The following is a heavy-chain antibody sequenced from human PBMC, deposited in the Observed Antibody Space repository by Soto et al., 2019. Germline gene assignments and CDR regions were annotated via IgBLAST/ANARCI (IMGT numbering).Heavy chain of an antibody. D-gene: IGHD6-6*01. CDR1: GGSISSSSYY. Sequence: QLQLQESGPGLVKPSETLSLTCTVSGGSISSSSYYWGWIRQPPGKGLEWIGSIYYSGSTYYNPSLKSRVPISVDTAKNQCALKLSSVTAADTAVYYCARLPEPYSSSSCREGRTPSYYGMDVWGQGTTVTVSS. V-gene: IGHV4-39*01. J-gene: IGHJ6*02. CDR3: ARLPEPYSSSSCREGRTPSYYGMDV. CDR2: IYYSGST.